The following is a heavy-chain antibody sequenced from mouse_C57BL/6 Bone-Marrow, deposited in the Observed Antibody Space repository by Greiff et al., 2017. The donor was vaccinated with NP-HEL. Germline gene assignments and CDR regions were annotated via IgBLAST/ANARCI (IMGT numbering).Heavy chain of an antibody. V-gene: IGHV1-76*01. CDR3: ARSLITTVVARGYFDV. CDR2: IYPGSGNT. D-gene: IGHD1-1*01. Sequence: QVQLQQSGAELVRPGASVKLSCKASGYTFTDYYINWVKQRPGQGLEWIARIYPGSGNTYYNEKFKGKATLTAEKSSSTAYMQLSSLTSEDSAVYFCARSLITTVVARGYFDVWGTGTTVTVSS. J-gene: IGHJ1*03. CDR1: GYTFTDYY.